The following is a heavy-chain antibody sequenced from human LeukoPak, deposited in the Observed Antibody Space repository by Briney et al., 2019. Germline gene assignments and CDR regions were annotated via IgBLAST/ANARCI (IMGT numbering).Heavy chain of an antibody. CDR2: FGGSGGST. D-gene: IGHD3-10*01. CDR3: ARSGLNYYFDY. CDR1: GFTFNSYA. J-gene: IGHJ4*02. V-gene: IGHV3-23*01. Sequence: GGSLRLSCAASGFTFNSYAMSWVRQAPGKGLEWVSTFGGSGGSTYHADSVKGRFTISRDNSKNTLYLQMNSLRAEDTAVYYCARSGLNYYFDYWGQGTLVTVSS.